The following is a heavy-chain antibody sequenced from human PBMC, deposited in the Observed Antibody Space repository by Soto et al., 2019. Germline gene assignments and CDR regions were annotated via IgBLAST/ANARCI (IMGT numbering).Heavy chain of an antibody. CDR1: GFTFSSYA. D-gene: IGHD6-6*01. J-gene: IGHJ6*02. V-gene: IGHV3-7*05. CDR2: IKEDGSEK. Sequence: GGSLRLSCAASGFTFSSYAMSWVRQAPGKGLEWVSNIKEDGSEKYYVDSVKGRFTISRDNAKNSLYLQMNSLRAEDTAVYYCAVTARPPYYYYGMDVWGQGTTVTVSS. CDR3: AVTARPPYYYYGMDV.